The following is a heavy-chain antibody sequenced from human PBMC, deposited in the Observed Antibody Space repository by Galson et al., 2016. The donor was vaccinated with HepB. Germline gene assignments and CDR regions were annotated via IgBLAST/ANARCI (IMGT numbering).Heavy chain of an antibody. CDR3: ATSRDSSNWVAYYYNMDV. J-gene: IGHJ6*02. V-gene: IGHV3-7*02. CDR2: IKQDGSEK. D-gene: IGHD3-22*01. Sequence: SLRLSCAASGFTFSTYWMSWVRQAPGKGLEWVANIKQDGSEKDYVKSVKGRFTISRDNAKKSLYLQMNGLIVEDTAVYYYATSRDSSNWVAYYYNMDVWGQGTTVIVSS. CDR1: GFTFSTYW.